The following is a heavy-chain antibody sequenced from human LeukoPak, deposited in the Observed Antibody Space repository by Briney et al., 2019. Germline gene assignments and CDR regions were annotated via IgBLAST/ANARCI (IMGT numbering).Heavy chain of an antibody. D-gene: IGHD3-9*01. CDR1: GFTFSDYY. Sequence: GGSLRLSCAASGFTFSDYYMSWIRQAPGKGLEWISYISSTSSYTNYADSVKGRFTISRDNAKNSLYLQLNSLRAEDTAVYYCAARGLSDTLTGYYVYWGQGTLVTVSS. V-gene: IGHV3-11*06. CDR3: AARGLSDTLTGYYVY. J-gene: IGHJ4*02. CDR2: ISSTSSYT.